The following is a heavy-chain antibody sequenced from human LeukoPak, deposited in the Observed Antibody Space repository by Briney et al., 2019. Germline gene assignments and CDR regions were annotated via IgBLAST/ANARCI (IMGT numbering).Heavy chain of an antibody. V-gene: IGHV3-74*01. CDR2: LNGDENTI. J-gene: IGHJ4*02. D-gene: IGHD2-2*01. CDR1: GFTFSIYW. Sequence: GGSLRLSCAASGFTFSIYWMHWARQAPGKGLVWVSHLNGDENTITYADSVKGRFTISRDNAKNTLYLQMNSLRAEGTAVYYCVRGLGSYQFDYWGQGTLVTVAS. CDR3: VRGLGSYQFDY.